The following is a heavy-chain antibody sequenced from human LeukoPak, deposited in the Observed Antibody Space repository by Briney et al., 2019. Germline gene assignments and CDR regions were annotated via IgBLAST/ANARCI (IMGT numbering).Heavy chain of an antibody. J-gene: IGHJ6*03. D-gene: IGHD3-3*01. Sequence: SETLSLTCAVYGGSFSDYYWSWIRQPPEKGLEWIGEINHSGSTNYNPSLKSRVTISVDTSKNQFSLKLSSVTAADTAVYYCARAGLRSYMDVWGKGTTVTVSS. CDR1: GGSFSDYY. CDR3: ARAGLRSYMDV. CDR2: INHSGST. V-gene: IGHV4-34*01.